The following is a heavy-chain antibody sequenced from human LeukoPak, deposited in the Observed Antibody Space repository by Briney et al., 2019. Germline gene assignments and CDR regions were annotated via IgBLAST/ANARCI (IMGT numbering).Heavy chain of an antibody. D-gene: IGHD1-26*01. CDR3: ARHYSGSYPPDY. CDR2: IYHSGST. Sequence: SETLSLTCAVSGYSISSGYYWGWIRQPPGKGLEWIGSIYHSGSTYYSPSLKSRVTISVDTSKNQFSLKLSSVTAADTAVYYCARHYSGSYPPDYWGQGTLVTVSS. J-gene: IGHJ4*02. CDR1: GYSISSGYY. V-gene: IGHV4-38-2*01.